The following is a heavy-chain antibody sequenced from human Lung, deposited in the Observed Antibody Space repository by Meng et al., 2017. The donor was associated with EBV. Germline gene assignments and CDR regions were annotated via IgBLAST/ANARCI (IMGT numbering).Heavy chain of an antibody. V-gene: IGHV3-11*01. CDR1: GFIFRDYY. Sequence: EEGVEAGGGLVKPRVSLRLSCAASGFIFRDYYMSWIRQAPGKGLEWVSYISSSGSIIYYADSVKGRFTISRDNSKNSLYLQMNSLRADDTAVYYCARIPAWFDPWGQGTLVTVSS. D-gene: IGHD2-2*01. J-gene: IGHJ5*02. CDR3: ARIPAWFDP. CDR2: ISSSGSII.